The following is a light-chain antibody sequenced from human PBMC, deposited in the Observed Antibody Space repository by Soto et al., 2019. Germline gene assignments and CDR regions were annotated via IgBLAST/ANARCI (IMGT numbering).Light chain of an antibody. CDR1: SSDVGGYNH. Sequence: QSALTQPASVSGSPGQSITISCTGTSSDVGGYNHVSWYQQHPGKAPKLIIYEVSNRPSGVSNRFSGSKSGNTASLTISGLQAEDEADYYCSSYTSSSTLVVFGGGTKLTVL. CDR2: EVS. CDR3: SSYTSSSTLVV. V-gene: IGLV2-14*01. J-gene: IGLJ2*01.